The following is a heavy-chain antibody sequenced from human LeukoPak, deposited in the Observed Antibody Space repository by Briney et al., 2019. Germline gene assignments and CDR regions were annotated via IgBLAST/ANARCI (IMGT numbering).Heavy chain of an antibody. CDR1: GFTFSSYS. CDR2: ISSSSSTI. Sequence: GGSLRLSCAASGFTFSSYSMNWVRQAPGKGLEWVSYISSSSSTIYYADPVKGRFTISRDNAKNSLYLQMNSLRAEDTAVYYCAKDSGARSSGWYSWGQGTLVTVSS. J-gene: IGHJ4*02. D-gene: IGHD6-19*01. CDR3: AKDSGARSSGWYS. V-gene: IGHV3-48*04.